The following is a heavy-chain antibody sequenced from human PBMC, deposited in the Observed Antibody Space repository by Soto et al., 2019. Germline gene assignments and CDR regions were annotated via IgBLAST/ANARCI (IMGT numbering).Heavy chain of an antibody. J-gene: IGHJ5*02. D-gene: IGHD4-4*01. CDR2: ISYDGSNK. Sequence: QVQLVESGGGVVQPGRSLRLSCAASGFTFSSYAMHWVRQAPGKGLEWVAVISYDGSNKYYADSVKGRFTISRDNSKNTLHLQMNSLRAEDTAVYYCARGTVTRTTVTTSWFDPWGQGTLVTVSS. CDR3: ARGTVTRTTVTTSWFDP. V-gene: IGHV3-30-3*01. CDR1: GFTFSSYA.